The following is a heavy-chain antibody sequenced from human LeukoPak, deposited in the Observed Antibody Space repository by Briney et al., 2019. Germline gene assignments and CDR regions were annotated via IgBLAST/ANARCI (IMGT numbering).Heavy chain of an antibody. D-gene: IGHD6-19*01. J-gene: IGHJ6*02. V-gene: IGHV3-66*01. CDR1: GFTVSSNY. CDR3: ARERENSSGWDGPYYYYYGMDV. CDR2: IYSGGST. Sequence: PGGSLRLSCAASGFTVSSNYMSWVRQAPGKGLEWVSVIYSGGSTYYADSVKGRFTISRDNSKNTLYLQMNSLRAEDTAVYYCARERENSSGWDGPYYYYYGMDVWGQGTTVTVSS.